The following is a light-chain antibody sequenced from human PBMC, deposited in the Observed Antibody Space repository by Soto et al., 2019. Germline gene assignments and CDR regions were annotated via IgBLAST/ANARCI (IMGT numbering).Light chain of an antibody. J-gene: IGKJ1*01. CDR2: AAS. V-gene: IGKV1-27*01. CDR3: QKYNRAPWT. Sequence: DIQMTQSPSSLSASVGDRVTITCRASQGISNYLAWYQQKPGKGPKFLIYAASTLQSGVPSRFSGSGSGTAFSLTITSLPAEDVATYYCQKYNRAPWTFGQGTKVEIK. CDR1: QGISNY.